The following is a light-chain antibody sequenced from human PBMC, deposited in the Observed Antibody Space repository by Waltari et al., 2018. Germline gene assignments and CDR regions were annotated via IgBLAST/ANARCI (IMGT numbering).Light chain of an antibody. CDR1: QSVRSP. CDR3: QQYTYWPWT. Sequence: EIVMTQSPATLSLSPGESATLFCRASQSVRSPFAWFQQKPGQPPRLLIYGTSTRATGIPARFSGSGSGTEFSLTISSLQPEDFATYYCQQYTYWPWTFDQGTRVETK. J-gene: IGKJ1*01. CDR2: GTS. V-gene: IGKV3D-15*01.